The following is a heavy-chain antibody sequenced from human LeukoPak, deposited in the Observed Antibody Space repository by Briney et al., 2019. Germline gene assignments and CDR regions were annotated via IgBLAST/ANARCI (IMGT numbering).Heavy chain of an antibody. CDR2: IYYSGST. CDR3: ATHSYGYGGLHDAFDI. V-gene: IGHV4-59*11. D-gene: IGHD5-18*01. Sequence: SETLSLTCTVSGGSISSHYWSWIRQPPGKGLEWIGYIYYSGSTNYNPSLKSRVTISVDTSKNQFSLKLSSVTAADTAVYYCATHSYGYGGLHDAFDIWGQGTMVTVSS. J-gene: IGHJ3*02. CDR1: GGSISSHY.